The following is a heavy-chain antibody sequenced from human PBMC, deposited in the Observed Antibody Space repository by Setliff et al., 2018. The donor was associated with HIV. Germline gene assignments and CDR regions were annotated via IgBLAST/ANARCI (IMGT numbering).Heavy chain of an antibody. Sequence: KPSETLSLTCTVSGASIKDYYWNWIRQPPGKGLEWIGFAHHSGVTSYNPSLHSRVIIAVDTSRNQFSLRVNSITAADTALYYCARDESYGGGSLSHYMDVWGKGTTVTVSS. CDR3: ARDESYGGGSLSHYMDV. CDR2: AHHSGVT. J-gene: IGHJ6*03. V-gene: IGHV4-59*12. CDR1: GASIKDYY. D-gene: IGHD2-15*01.